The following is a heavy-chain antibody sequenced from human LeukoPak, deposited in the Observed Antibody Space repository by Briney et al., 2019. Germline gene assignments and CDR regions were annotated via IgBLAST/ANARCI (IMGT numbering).Heavy chain of an antibody. CDR2: IYYSGST. J-gene: IGHJ4*02. D-gene: IGHD3-3*01. CDR3: ARETIFGVH. CDR1: GGSISSSSYY. V-gene: IGHV4-39*07. Sequence: SETLSLTCTVSGGSISSSSYYWGWFRQPPGKGLEWIGSIYYSGSTYYNPSLKSRVTISVDTSKNQFSLKLSSVTAADTAVYYCARETIFGVHWGQGTLVTVSS.